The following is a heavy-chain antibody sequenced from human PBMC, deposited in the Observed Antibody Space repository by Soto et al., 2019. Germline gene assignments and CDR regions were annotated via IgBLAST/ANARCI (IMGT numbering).Heavy chain of an antibody. CDR2: IGGSGRTI. J-gene: IGHJ4*02. D-gene: IGHD6-19*01. Sequence: QVQLVESGGGLVKPGGSLRLSCAASGFTFSDYYMSWIRQAPGKGREWVTYIGGSGRTIYYADDVKGRFTISRDNAKNSLYRQMNSLRAEDTAVYYCAREAAVAGDDYWGQGTVVTVSS. CDR1: GFTFSDYY. V-gene: IGHV3-11*01. CDR3: AREAAVAGDDY.